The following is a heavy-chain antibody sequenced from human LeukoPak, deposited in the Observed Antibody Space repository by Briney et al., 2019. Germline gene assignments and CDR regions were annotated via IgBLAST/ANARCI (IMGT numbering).Heavy chain of an antibody. CDR2: MNPNSGNA. V-gene: IGHV1-8*03. Sequence: GASLKVSCKASGYTFTTYDINWVRQAAGQGLEWMGSMNPNSGNAGYAQNFKGRLTITRNASISTAYLEMSSLRSDDTAVYYCARTKSDNSEIYNWGEGTLVTVSS. D-gene: IGHD3-22*01. CDR1: GYTFTTYD. CDR3: ARTKSDNSEIYN. J-gene: IGHJ4*02.